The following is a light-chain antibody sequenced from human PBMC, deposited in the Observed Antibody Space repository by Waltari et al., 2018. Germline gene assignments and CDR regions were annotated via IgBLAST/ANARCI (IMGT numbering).Light chain of an antibody. J-gene: IGKJ3*01. CDR2: GAS. V-gene: IGKV3-15*01. Sequence: EIVMTQSPATLSVSPGERATLPCRASQSVSSNLAWYQHKPGQAPRPLIYGASTRATGIPARFSGSGSGTEFTLTISSMQSEDFALYYCQQYNNWPPAFTFGPGTKVDIK. CDR1: QSVSSN. CDR3: QQYNNWPPAFT.